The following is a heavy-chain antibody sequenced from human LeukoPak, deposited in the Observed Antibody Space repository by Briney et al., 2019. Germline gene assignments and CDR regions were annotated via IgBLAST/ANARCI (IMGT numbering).Heavy chain of an antibody. J-gene: IGHJ6*02. Sequence: GGSLRLSCAASGFTFSNAWMSWVRQAPGKELEWVGRIKSKTDGGTTDYAAPVKGRFTISRDDSKNTLYLQMNSLKTEDTAVYYCTTDPIVVVPAASYGMDVWGQGTTVTVSS. D-gene: IGHD2-2*01. V-gene: IGHV3-15*01. CDR3: TTDPIVVVPAASYGMDV. CDR2: IKSKTDGGTT. CDR1: GFTFSNAW.